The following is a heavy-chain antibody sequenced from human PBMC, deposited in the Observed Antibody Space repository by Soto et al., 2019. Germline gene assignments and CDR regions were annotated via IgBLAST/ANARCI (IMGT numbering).Heavy chain of an antibody. CDR2: ISNSGDST. D-gene: IGHD3-3*02. V-gene: IGHV3-23*01. CDR1: RFTFSSYA. J-gene: IGHJ5*02. CDR3: AKDRPNLTPVLAAA. Sequence: PGGSLRLSCAASRFTFSSYAMSWVRQAPGKGLEWVSAISNSGDSTYYADSVKGRFTISRDNSKNTLYLQMNSLRAEDTAVYYCAKDRPNLTPVLAAAWGQGTLVTVSS.